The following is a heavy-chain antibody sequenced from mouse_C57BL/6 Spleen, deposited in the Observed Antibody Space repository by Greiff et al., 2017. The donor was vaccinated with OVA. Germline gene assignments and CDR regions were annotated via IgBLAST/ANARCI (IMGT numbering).Heavy chain of an antibody. J-gene: IGHJ2*01. CDR3: ARGDSSGSHYFDY. CDR1: GHTFTSYD. CDR2: IYPRDGST. Sequence: QVQLKQSGPELVKPGASVKLSCKASGHTFTSYDINWVKQRPGQGLEWIGWIYPRDGSTKYNEKFKGKATLTVDTSSSTAYMELHSLTSEDSAVYFCARGDSSGSHYFDYWGQGTTLTVSS. D-gene: IGHD3-2*02. V-gene: IGHV1-85*01.